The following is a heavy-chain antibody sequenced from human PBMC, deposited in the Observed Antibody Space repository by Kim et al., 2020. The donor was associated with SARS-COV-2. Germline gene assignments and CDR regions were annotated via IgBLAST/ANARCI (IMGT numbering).Heavy chain of an antibody. CDR3: ARTIMDDAFDI. Sequence: NCTPALKSRVTISVDTSKNQFSLKLSSVTAADTAVYYCARTIMDDAFDIWGQGTMVTVSS. J-gene: IGHJ3*02. V-gene: IGHV4-59*01. D-gene: IGHD2-8*01.